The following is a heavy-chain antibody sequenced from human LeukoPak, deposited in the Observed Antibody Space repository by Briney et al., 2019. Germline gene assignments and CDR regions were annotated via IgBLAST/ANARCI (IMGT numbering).Heavy chain of an antibody. Sequence: QPGGSLRLSWAASGFTFSDHYIDWVRQAPGKGLEWVGRTRNKANSYTTEYAASVKGRFIISRDDSKNSVYLQMTSLKTEDTAVYYCASHVGLGRYYYYGMDVWGQGTTVTVSS. J-gene: IGHJ6*02. D-gene: IGHD3/OR15-3a*01. V-gene: IGHV3-72*01. CDR1: GFTFSDHY. CDR3: ASHVGLGRYYYYGMDV. CDR2: TRNKANSYTT.